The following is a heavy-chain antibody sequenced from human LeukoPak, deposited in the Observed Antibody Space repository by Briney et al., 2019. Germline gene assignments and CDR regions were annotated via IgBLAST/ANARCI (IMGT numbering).Heavy chain of an antibody. J-gene: IGHJ6*03. CDR2: INPNSGGT. V-gene: IGHV1-2*02. CDR1: GYTFTGYY. CDR3: ARAVVPPQWLNYYYMDV. D-gene: IGHD6-19*01. Sequence: ASVKVSCKASGYTFTGYYMHWVRQAPGQGLEWMGWINPNSGGTNYAQKLQGRVTMTTDTSTSTAYMELRSLRSDDTAVYYCARAVVPPQWLNYYYMDVWGKGTTVTVSS.